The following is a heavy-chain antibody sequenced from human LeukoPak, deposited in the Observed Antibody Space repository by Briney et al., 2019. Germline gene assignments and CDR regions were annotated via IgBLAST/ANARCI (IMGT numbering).Heavy chain of an antibody. V-gene: IGHV3-66*01. CDR3: ARESASGWYRAYYYGMDV. CDR1: GFTVSSNY. J-gene: IGHJ6*02. D-gene: IGHD6-19*01. Sequence: PGGSLRLSCAASGFTVSSNYMSWVRQAPGKGLGWVSVIYSGGSTYYADSVKGRFAISRDNSKNTLYLQMNSLRAEDTAVYYCARESASGWYRAYYYGMDVWGQGTTVTVSS. CDR2: IYSGGST.